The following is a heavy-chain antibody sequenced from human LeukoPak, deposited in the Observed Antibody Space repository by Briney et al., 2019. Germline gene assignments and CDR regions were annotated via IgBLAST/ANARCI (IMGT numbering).Heavy chain of an antibody. CDR2: ISYDGSNK. CDR3: AKVAAGPH. D-gene: IGHD2-15*01. Sequence: GGSLRLSCAASGFTFDDYAMHWVRQAPGKGLEWVAVISYDGSNKYYADSVKGRFTISRDNSKNTLYLQMNSLRAEDTAVYYCAKVAAGPHWGQGTLVTVSS. CDR1: GFTFDDYA. V-gene: IGHV3-30*18. J-gene: IGHJ4*02.